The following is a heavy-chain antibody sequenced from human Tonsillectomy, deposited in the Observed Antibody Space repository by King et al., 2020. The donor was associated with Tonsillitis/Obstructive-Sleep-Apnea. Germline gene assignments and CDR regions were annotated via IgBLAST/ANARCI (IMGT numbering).Heavy chain of an antibody. Sequence: VQLVESGGGLIQPGGSLRLSCAASGFTVNSNYISWVRQAPGKGLEWVSLIYSGDSTYYADSVKGRFTISRDNSKNTLYLQMNSLRAEDTAVYYCARISQDYYYVMDVWGQGTTVTVSS. CDR3: ARISQDYYYVMDV. V-gene: IGHV3-53*01. J-gene: IGHJ6*02. CDR1: GFTVNSNY. CDR2: IYSGDST.